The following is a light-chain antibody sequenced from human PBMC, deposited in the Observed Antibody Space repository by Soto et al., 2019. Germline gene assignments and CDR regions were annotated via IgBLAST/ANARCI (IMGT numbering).Light chain of an antibody. CDR3: QQYNSYSPCT. Sequence: DIQMTQSPSTLSASVGDRVTITCRASQSISSWLAWYQQKPGKAPKLLIYDASSLESGVPSRFSGSGSGTEFTLTISSLQPDDFATYYCQQYNSYSPCTFGQGTKVDIK. V-gene: IGKV1-5*01. J-gene: IGKJ1*01. CDR2: DAS. CDR1: QSISSW.